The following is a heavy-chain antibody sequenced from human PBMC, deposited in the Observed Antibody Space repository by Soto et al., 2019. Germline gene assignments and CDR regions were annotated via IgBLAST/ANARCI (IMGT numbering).Heavy chain of an antibody. CDR3: ARDYDFWSGSTKNWFDP. V-gene: IGHV1-18*01. D-gene: IGHD3-3*01. J-gene: IGHJ5*02. CDR1: GYTFTSYG. CDR2: ISAYNGNT. Sequence: ASVKVSCKAPGYTFTSYGISWVRQAPGQGLEWMGWISAYNGNTNYAQKLQGRVTMTTDTSTSTAYMELRSLRSDDTAVYYCARDYDFWSGSTKNWFDPWGQGTLVTVSS.